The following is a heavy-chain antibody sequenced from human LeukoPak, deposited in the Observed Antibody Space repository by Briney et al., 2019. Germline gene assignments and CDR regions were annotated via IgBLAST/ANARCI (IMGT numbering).Heavy chain of an antibody. V-gene: IGHV4-39*01. D-gene: IGHD3-22*01. Sequence: SGTLSLTCTVSGGSINSRSYYWAWIRQPPGKGLEWMGSIYYSGSTFYNPSLKSRVTISVDTSKNQISLKLGSVTAADTAVYYCASFRGEVEISMIVVAVDHWGQGTLVTVSS. CDR1: GGSINSRSYY. CDR2: IYYSGST. J-gene: IGHJ4*02. CDR3: ASFRGEVEISMIVVAVDH.